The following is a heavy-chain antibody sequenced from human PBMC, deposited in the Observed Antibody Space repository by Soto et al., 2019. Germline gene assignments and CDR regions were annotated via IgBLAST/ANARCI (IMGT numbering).Heavy chain of an antibody. J-gene: IGHJ4*02. V-gene: IGHV1-18*01. CDR3: ARDVEYYNSGRLSY. CDR1: GYTFTSYG. CDR2: ISAYNGNT. Sequence: QIQLVQSGAEVKKPGASVRVSCKTSGYTFTSYGISWVRQAPGQGLEWMGWISAYNGNTNYAQKLQGRVTMTTDTSTSTAYMERRRLRSEDTAVYYCARDVEYYNSGRLSYGGQGTLVTVSS. D-gene: IGHD3-10*01.